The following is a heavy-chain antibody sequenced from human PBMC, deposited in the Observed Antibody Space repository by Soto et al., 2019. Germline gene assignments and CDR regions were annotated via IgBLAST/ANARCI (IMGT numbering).Heavy chain of an antibody. D-gene: IGHD3-22*01. J-gene: IGHJ3*02. CDR1: GFTFSSYA. V-gene: IGHV3-30-3*01. Sequence: GGSRRRSWAASGFTFSSYAMHGGREAPGKGLGWVAVISYDGSNKYYADSVKGRFTISRDNSKHTLYLQMNSLRAEDTAVYYCARDGYYYDSSGSLGGAFDIWGQGTMVTVSS. CDR2: ISYDGSNK. CDR3: ARDGYYYDSSGSLGGAFDI.